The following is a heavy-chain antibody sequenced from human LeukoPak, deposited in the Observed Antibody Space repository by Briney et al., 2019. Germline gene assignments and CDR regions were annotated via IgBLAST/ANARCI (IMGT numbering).Heavy chain of an antibody. CDR2: ISSSGSVV. D-gene: IGHD3-16*01. CDR3: ARGGGLDV. Sequence: GGSLRLSCVASGFIFNDYYMSWIRQVPGKGLEWISHISSSGSVVFYADSVKGRFTISRDNANHSLQLQMNSLRAEDTAVYFCARGGGLDVWGQGATVTVSS. J-gene: IGHJ6*02. CDR1: GFIFNDYY. V-gene: IGHV3-11*01.